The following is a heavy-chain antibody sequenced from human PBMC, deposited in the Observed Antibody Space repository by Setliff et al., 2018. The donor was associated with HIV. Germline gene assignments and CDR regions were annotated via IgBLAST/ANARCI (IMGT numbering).Heavy chain of an antibody. J-gene: IGHJ4*02. CDR3: ARGARYGNSSTWDQYYFDN. V-gene: IGHV4-4*02. CDR1: GDSISSTNW. Sequence: SETLSLTCAVSGDSISSTNWWIWVRQPPGKGLEWIGESCHTGGTNYNPSLKSRVTISVDKPNNQFSLKLSSVTAEDTAVYYCARGARYGNSSTWDQYYFDNWGQGTLVTVSS. CDR2: SCHTGGT. D-gene: IGHD6-13*01.